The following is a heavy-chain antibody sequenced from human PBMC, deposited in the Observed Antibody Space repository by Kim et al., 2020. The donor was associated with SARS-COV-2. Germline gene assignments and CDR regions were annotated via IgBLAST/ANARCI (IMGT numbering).Heavy chain of an antibody. J-gene: IGHJ1*01. CDR2: ISSSGSTI. Sequence: GGSLRLSCAASGFTFSSYEMNWVRQAPGKGLEWVSYISSSGSTIYYADSVKGRFTISRDNAKNSLYLQMNSLRAEDTAVYYCARDSTLYLAEYFQHWGQGTLVTVSS. V-gene: IGHV3-48*03. CDR3: ARDSTLYLAEYFQH. CDR1: GFTFSSYE.